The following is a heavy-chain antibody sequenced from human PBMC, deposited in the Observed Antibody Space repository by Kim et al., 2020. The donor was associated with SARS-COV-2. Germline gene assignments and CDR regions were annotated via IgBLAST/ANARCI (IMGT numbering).Heavy chain of an antibody. D-gene: IGHD3-22*01. CDR2: ISSSSSYI. Sequence: GGSLRLSCAASGFTFSSYSMNWVRQAPGKGLEWVSSISSSSSYIYYADSVKGRFTISRDNAKNSLYLQMNSLRAEDTAVYYCAVQPTRYYYDSRGYYITDQGDYWGQGTLVTVSS. CDR1: GFTFSSYS. V-gene: IGHV3-21*01. CDR3: AVQPTRYYYDSRGYYITDQGDY. J-gene: IGHJ4*02.